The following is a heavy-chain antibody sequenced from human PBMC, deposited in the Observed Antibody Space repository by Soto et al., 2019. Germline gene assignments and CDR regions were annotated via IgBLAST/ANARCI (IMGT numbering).Heavy chain of an antibody. J-gene: IGHJ6*02. D-gene: IGHD6-19*01. CDR2: IYYSGST. Sequence: QVQLQESGPGLVKPSETLSLTCTVSGGSVSSGSYYWSWIRQPPGKGLEWIGYIYYSGSTNYNPSLNSRVTISVDTSKTQFSRKLSSVTAADTAVYYCARGIEGWYQGRYYYGMDVWGQGTTVTVSS. CDR1: GGSVSSGSYY. CDR3: ARGIEGWYQGRYYYGMDV. V-gene: IGHV4-61*01.